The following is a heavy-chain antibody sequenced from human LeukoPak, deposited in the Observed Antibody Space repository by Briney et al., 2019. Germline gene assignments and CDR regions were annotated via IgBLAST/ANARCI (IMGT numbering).Heavy chain of an antibody. V-gene: IGHV3-21*01. CDR2: ISSSSSYI. Sequence: GGSLRLSCAASGFTFSSYSMNWVRQAPGKGLEWVSSISSSSSYIYYADSVKGRFIISRDNAKNSLYLQMNSLRAEDTAVYYCARDGVARGGSYGLDFDYWGQGTLVTVSS. CDR3: ARDGVARGGSYGLDFDY. J-gene: IGHJ4*02. CDR1: GFTFSSYS. D-gene: IGHD1-26*01.